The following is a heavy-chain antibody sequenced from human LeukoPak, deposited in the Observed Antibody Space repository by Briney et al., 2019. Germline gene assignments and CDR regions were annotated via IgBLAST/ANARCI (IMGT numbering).Heavy chain of an antibody. Sequence: GGSQRLSCAASGFTFSSYSMNWVRQAPGKGLEWVSAMSSSSSYIYYADSVKGRFTISRDNAKNSLYLQMNSLRAEDTAVYYCARRIGYCSGGSCYSGTSPFDYWGQGTLVTVSS. CDR2: MSSSSSYI. J-gene: IGHJ4*02. CDR3: ARRIGYCSGGSCYSGTSPFDY. CDR1: GFTFSSYS. D-gene: IGHD2-15*01. V-gene: IGHV3-21*01.